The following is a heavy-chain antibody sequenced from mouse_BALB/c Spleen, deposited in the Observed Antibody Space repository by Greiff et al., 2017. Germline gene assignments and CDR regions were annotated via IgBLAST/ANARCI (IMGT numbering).Heavy chain of an antibody. J-gene: IGHJ4*01. D-gene: IGHD4-1*01. CDR3: ARRWDVDYAMDY. Sequence: QVQLKQPGAELVKPGASVKLSCKASGYTFTSYWMHWVKQRPGQGLEWIGEINPSNGRTNYNEKFKSKATLTVDKSSSTAYMQLSSLTSEDSAVYYCARRWDVDYAMDYWGQGTSVTVSS. V-gene: IGHV1S81*02. CDR2: INPSNGRT. CDR1: GYTFTSYW.